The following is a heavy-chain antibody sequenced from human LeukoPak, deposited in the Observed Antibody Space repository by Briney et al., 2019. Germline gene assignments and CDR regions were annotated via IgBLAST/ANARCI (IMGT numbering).Heavy chain of an antibody. Sequence: SETLSLTCAVYGGSFSGYYWSWIRQPPGKGLEWIGEINHSGSTNYNPSLKSRVTISVDTSKNQFSLKLSSVTAADTAVHYCARVGTWYYYYYMDVWGKGTTVTVSS. CDR2: INHSGST. CDR3: ARVGTWYYYYYMDV. J-gene: IGHJ6*03. CDR1: GGSFSGYY. V-gene: IGHV4-34*01. D-gene: IGHD1-26*01.